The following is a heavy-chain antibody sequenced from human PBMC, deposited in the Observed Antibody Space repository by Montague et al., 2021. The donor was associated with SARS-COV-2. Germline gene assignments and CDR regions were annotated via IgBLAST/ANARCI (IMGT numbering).Heavy chain of an antibody. D-gene: IGHD6-19*01. CDR1: GGSISSSNYY. J-gene: IGHJ4*02. V-gene: IGHV4-39*02. CDR3: ARDIAVAGLFDY. Sequence: SETLSLICTVSGGSISSSNYYWGWIRQPPGKGLEWIGSIYYSGTTYYNPSLQSRVTISVDTSKKQSSLKLSSVTAADTAVYYCARDIAVAGLFDYWGQGTLVTVSS. CDR2: IYYSGTT.